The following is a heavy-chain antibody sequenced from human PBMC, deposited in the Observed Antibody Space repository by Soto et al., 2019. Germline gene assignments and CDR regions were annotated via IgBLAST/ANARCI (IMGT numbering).Heavy chain of an antibody. CDR2: ISYDGSNK. J-gene: IGHJ6*02. D-gene: IGHD2-2*01. Sequence: GGSLRLSCAASGFTFSSYGMHWVRQAPGKGLEWVAVISYDGSNKYYADSVKGRFTISRDNSKNTLYLQMNSLRAEDTAVYYCAKDIVVVPAAVYYYGMDVWGQGTTVTVS. CDR1: GFTFSSYG. V-gene: IGHV3-30*18. CDR3: AKDIVVVPAAVYYYGMDV.